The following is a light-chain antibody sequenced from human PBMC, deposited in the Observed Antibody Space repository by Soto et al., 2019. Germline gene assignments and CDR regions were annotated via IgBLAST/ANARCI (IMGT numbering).Light chain of an antibody. V-gene: IGKV3-20*01. Sequence: EIALTQSPGTLSLSPGEIATLSLRSSQSVSNNYLAWYQKKPGQAPRLLIYGASNRATGIPERLSGSGYGTDLTITISRLQTEDCAIYYCQQYYTWPITFGGGTKVDIK. CDR1: QSVSNNY. CDR2: GAS. J-gene: IGKJ4*01. CDR3: QQYYTWPIT.